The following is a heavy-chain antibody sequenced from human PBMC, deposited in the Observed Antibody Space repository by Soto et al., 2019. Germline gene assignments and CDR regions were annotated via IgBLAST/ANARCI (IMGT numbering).Heavy chain of an antibody. J-gene: IGHJ4*02. Sequence: LRLSCAASGFTFSSYGMHWVRQAPGKGLEWVAVIWYDGSNKYYADSVKGRFTISRDNSKNTLYLQMNSLRAEDTAVYYCARERGRTYYFDYWGQGTLVTVSS. CDR3: ARERGRTYYFDY. CDR1: GFTFSSYG. CDR2: IWYDGSNK. V-gene: IGHV3-33*01.